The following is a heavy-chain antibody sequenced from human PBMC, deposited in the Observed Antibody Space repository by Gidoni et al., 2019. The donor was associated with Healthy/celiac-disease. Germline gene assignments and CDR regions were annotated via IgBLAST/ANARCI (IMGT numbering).Heavy chain of an antibody. CDR2: IHHSGST. D-gene: IGHD5-18*01. Sequence: QVQLQQWGAGLLKPSETLYLTCAVYGGSFSDYYWSWIRQHPGKGLEWIGEIHHSGSTNYNPSRKSRVTISVDTSKIQFSLKLSSVTAADTAVYYCARVRIQLWLIRNWFDPWGQGTLVTVSS. CDR3: ARVRIQLWLIRNWFDP. V-gene: IGHV4-34*01. CDR1: GGSFSDYY. J-gene: IGHJ5*02.